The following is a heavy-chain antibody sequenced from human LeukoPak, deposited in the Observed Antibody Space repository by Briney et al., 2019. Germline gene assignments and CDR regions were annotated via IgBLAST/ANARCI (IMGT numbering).Heavy chain of an antibody. D-gene: IGHD4-23*01. V-gene: IGHV4-39*07. J-gene: IGHJ4*02. CDR3: ARDPISFSYGGNPVLGFDY. CDR1: GGSISSSSYY. Sequence: SETLSLTCTVSGGSISSSSYYWGWIRQPPGKGLEWIGSICYSGSTYYNPSLKSRVTISVDTSKNQFSLKLSSVTAADTAVYYCARDPISFSYGGNPVLGFDYWGQGTLVTVSS. CDR2: ICYSGST.